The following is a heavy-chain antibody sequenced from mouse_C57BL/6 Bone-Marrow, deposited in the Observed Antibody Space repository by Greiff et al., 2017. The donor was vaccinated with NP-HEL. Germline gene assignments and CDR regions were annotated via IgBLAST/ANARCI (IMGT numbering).Heavy chain of an antibody. V-gene: IGHV1-64*01. CDR3: ATTVVGDY. Sequence: VKLVESGAELVKPGASVKLSCKASGYTFTSYWMHWVKQRPGQGLEWIGMIHPNSGSTNYNEKFKSKATLTVDKSSSTAYMQLSSLTSEDSAVYYCATTVVGDYWGQGTTLTVSS. D-gene: IGHD1-1*01. J-gene: IGHJ2*01. CDR1: GYTFTSYW. CDR2: IHPNSGST.